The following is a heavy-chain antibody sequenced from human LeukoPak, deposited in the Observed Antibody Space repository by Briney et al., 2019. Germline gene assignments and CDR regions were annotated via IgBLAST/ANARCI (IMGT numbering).Heavy chain of an antibody. CDR1: GFTFGGYG. Sequence: GGSLRLSCAGSGFTFGGYGMHWFRQTPGKGLEWVAVIGYDGSRAFYADSVKGRFTISRDNSKNTTTVRMDDLRAQTPAVNYCTRYITDHFDLGGEGTLVTVPS. J-gene: IGHJ1*01. CDR2: IGYDGSRA. D-gene: IGHD3/OR15-3a*01. V-gene: IGHV3-33*01. CDR3: TRYITDHFDL.